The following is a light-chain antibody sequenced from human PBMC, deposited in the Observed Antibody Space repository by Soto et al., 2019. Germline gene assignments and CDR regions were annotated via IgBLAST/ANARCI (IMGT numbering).Light chain of an antibody. CDR3: QQSYSTPIT. CDR2: AAS. J-gene: IGKJ4*01. CDR1: QSISSY. V-gene: IGKV1-39*01. Sequence: IQKTQPPSSLSASVGDRVTITCRASQSISSYLNWYQQKPGKAPKLLIYAASSLQSGVPSRFSGSGSGTDFTLTISSLQPEDFATYYCQQSYSTPITFGGGTKVDIK.